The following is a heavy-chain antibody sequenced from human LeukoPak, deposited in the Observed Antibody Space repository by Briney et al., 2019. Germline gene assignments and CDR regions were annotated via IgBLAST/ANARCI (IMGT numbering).Heavy chain of an antibody. Sequence: SQTLSLTCAISGDSVSSNSAAWNWIRQSPSRGLKWLGRTYYRSKWYNDYAVSVKSRITINPDTSKNQFSLQLNSVTPEDTAVYYCAREGLYYYDSSGYSSPGYFDYWGQGTLVTVSS. CDR2: TYYRSKWYN. CDR1: GDSVSSNSAA. CDR3: AREGLYYYDSSGYSSPGYFDY. V-gene: IGHV6-1*01. D-gene: IGHD3-22*01. J-gene: IGHJ4*02.